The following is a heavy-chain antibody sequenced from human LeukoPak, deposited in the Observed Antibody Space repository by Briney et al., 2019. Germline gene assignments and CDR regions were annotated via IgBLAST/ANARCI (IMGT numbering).Heavy chain of an antibody. D-gene: IGHD7-27*01. V-gene: IGHV3-21*04. Sequence: GGSLRLSCTASEFTFSSYNMHWVRQAPGKGLEWVSSISFSSRYIYYADSVKGRFTISRDNAKNSLFLQMNSLRVEDTAVYYCAKDDNWGRFYHWGRGTLVTVSS. J-gene: IGHJ1*01. CDR1: EFTFSSYN. CDR3: AKDDNWGRFYH. CDR2: ISFSSRYI.